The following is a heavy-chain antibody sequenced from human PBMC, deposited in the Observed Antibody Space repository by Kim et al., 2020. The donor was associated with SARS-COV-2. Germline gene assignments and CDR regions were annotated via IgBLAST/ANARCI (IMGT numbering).Heavy chain of an antibody. Sequence: GESLKISCKGFGYSFNSYWIGWVRQMPGKGLEWVGIIYPGDSDTRYSPSFQGQVTISADKSISTAYLQWSSLKASDSAMYYCARAFYYGSGSYFIGYWGQGTLVTVSS. V-gene: IGHV5-51*01. CDR3: ARAFYYGSGSYFIGY. CDR2: IYPGDSDT. CDR1: GYSFNSYW. J-gene: IGHJ4*02. D-gene: IGHD3-10*01.